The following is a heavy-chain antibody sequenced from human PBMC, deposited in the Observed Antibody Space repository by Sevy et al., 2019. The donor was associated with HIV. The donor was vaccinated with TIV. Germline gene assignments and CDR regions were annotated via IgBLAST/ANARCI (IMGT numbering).Heavy chain of an antibody. J-gene: IGHJ1*01. CDR3: AKDGLYGGDFEYFQD. CDR2: MTGSGGTI. Sequence: GGSLRLSCAASRFSFSSYAMSWVRQAPGKGLKWVSSMTGSGGTIYYGDSVKGRFTISRDNSKNTLYLQMNSLRAEDTAVYYCAKDGLYGGDFEYFQDWGQRTLVTVSS. D-gene: IGHD2-21*02. CDR1: RFSFSSYA. V-gene: IGHV3-23*01.